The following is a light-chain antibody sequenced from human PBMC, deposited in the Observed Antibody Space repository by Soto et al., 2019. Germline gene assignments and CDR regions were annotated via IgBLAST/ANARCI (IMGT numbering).Light chain of an antibody. CDR2: GNS. CDR3: QSYDSSLRGSI. J-gene: IGLJ2*01. CDR1: SSNIGAGYD. Sequence: QTVVTQPPSVSGAPGQRVTISCTGSSSNIGAGYDVHWYHQLPGTAPKLLIYGNSNRPSGIPDRFSGSKSGTSASLAITGLQAEDEADYYCQSYDSSLRGSIFGGGTKLTVL. V-gene: IGLV1-40*01.